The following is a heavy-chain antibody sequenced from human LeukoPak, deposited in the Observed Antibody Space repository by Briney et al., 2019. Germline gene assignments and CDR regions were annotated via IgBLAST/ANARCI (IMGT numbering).Heavy chain of an antibody. V-gene: IGHV4-39*07. CDR2: IYYSGST. J-gene: IGHJ4*02. D-gene: IGHD3-3*01. Sequence: PSETLSLTCTVSGGSISSSSYYWGWIRQPPGKGLEWIGSIYYSGSTYYNPSLKSRVTISVDTSKNQFSLKLSSVTAADTAVYYCARGQVLRFLEWFDYWGQGTLVTVSS. CDR3: ARGQVLRFLEWFDY. CDR1: GGSISSSSYY.